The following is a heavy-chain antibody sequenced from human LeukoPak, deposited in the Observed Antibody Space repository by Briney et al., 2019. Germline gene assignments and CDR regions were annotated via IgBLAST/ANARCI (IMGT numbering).Heavy chain of an antibody. D-gene: IGHD2-21*02. CDR3: AKPAYCGGDCHKYYFDY. Sequence: PGGSLRLSCAASGFTFSAFGMHWVRQAPGKRLEWVAFIRYDGSTEYYADSVKGRFTISRDISKNTLYLQMNSLRAEDTALYYCAKPAYCGGDCHKYYFDYWGQGTLVTVSS. CDR1: GFTFSAFG. CDR2: IRYDGSTE. V-gene: IGHV3-30*02. J-gene: IGHJ4*02.